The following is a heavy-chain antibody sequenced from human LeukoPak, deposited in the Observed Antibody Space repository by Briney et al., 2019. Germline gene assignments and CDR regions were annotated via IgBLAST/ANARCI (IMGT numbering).Heavy chain of an antibody. Sequence: PGGSLRLSCAASGFTFSSYSMNWVRQAPGKGLEWVSSISSSSSYIYYADSVKGRSTISRDNAKNSLYLQMNSLRAEDTAVYYCARDEGGFYYYYGMDVWGQGTTVTVSS. D-gene: IGHD3-16*01. J-gene: IGHJ6*02. CDR3: ARDEGGFYYYYGMDV. V-gene: IGHV3-21*01. CDR2: ISSSSSYI. CDR1: GFTFSSYS.